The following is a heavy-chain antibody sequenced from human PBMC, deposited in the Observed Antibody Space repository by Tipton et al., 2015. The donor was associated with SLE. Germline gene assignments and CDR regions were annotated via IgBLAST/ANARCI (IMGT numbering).Heavy chain of an antibody. D-gene: IGHD5-12*01. CDR1: GYSFISYW. J-gene: IGHJ6*03. V-gene: IGHV5-51*03. Sequence: QSGAEVKKPGESLKISCKGSGYSFISYWIGWVRQMPGKGLEWMGIIYPGDSDTRYSPSFQGQVTISADKSISTAYLQWSSLKASDTAMYYCARSVWWLPPDYYYYMDVWGKGPTVTVSS. CDR2: IYPGDSDT. CDR3: ARSVWWLPPDYYYYMDV.